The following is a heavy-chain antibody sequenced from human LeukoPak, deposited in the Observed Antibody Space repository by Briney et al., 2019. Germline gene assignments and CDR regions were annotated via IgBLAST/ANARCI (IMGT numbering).Heavy chain of an antibody. CDR1: GFTFSSYG. CDR2: ISYDGSNK. CDR3: ARELAAQVRWFDP. Sequence: GGSLRLSCAASGFTFSSYGMHWVRQAPGKGLEWVAVISYDGSNKYYADSVKGRFTISRDNSKNTLYLQMNSLRAEDTAVYYCARELAAQVRWFDPRSQGTLVTVSS. J-gene: IGHJ5*02. V-gene: IGHV3-30*03. D-gene: IGHD6-6*01.